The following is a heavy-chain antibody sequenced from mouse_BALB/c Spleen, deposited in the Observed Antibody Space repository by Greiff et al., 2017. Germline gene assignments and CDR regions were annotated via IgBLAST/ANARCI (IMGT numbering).Heavy chain of an antibody. CDR2: ISSGSSTI. CDR3: ARSAATLFDY. CDR1: GFTFSSFG. V-gene: IGHV5-17*02. Sequence: EVKLVESGGGLVQPGGSRKLSCAASGFTFSSFGMHWVRQAPEKGLEWVAYISSGSSTIYYADTMKGRFTISRDNPKNTLFLQMTSLRSEDTAMYYCARSAATLFDYWGQGTTLTVSS. J-gene: IGHJ2*01. D-gene: IGHD1-2*01.